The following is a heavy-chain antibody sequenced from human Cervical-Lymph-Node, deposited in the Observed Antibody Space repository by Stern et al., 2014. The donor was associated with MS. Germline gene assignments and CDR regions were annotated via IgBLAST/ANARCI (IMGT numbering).Heavy chain of an antibody. J-gene: IGHJ4*02. D-gene: IGHD3-3*01. V-gene: IGHV3-30-3*01. CDR3: ARDRGKFSDLWSGHDY. CDR1: GFTFSTYA. CDR2: ISYDGSRT. Sequence: VHLVESGGGVVQPGRSLRLSCTASGFTFSTYAMHWVRQAPGKGLERVAVISYDGSRTYYADSVKGRFTISRDSSKSTLYLQMNSLRSQDTAVYYCARDRGKFSDLWSGHDYWGQGSLVTVSS.